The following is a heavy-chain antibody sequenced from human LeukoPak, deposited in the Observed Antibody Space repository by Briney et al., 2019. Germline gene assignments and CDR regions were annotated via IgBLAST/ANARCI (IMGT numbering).Heavy chain of an antibody. J-gene: IGHJ4*02. CDR2: ISSRGSTI. Sequence: GGSLRLSCAASGFTFSDYYMSWIRQAPGKGLEWVSYISSRGSTIYYADSVKGRFTISRDNAKNSLYLQMNSLRAEDTAVYYCARQKDIVVVPAAPIDYWGQGTLVTVSS. CDR3: ARQKDIVVVPAAPIDY. CDR1: GFTFSDYY. D-gene: IGHD2-2*01. V-gene: IGHV3-11*01.